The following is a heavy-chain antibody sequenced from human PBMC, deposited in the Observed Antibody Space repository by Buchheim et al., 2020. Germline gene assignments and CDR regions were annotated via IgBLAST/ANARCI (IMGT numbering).Heavy chain of an antibody. CDR3: ARDPSRSGSYGFDY. CDR1: GFTFSSYS. V-gene: IGHV3-48*01. D-gene: IGHD1-26*01. Sequence: EVQLVESGGGLLQPGGSLRLSCAASGFTFSSYSMNWVRQAPGKGLEWISYISRSNSTIYYADSVKGRFTVSRDNAKNSLYLQMDSLRVEDTAVYYCARDPSRSGSYGFDYWGQGTL. CDR2: ISRSNSTI. J-gene: IGHJ4*02.